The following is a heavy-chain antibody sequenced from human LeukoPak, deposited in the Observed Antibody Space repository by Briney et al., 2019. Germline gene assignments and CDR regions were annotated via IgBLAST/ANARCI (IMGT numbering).Heavy chain of an antibody. CDR3: ARHSIAARGYYYMDV. CDR1: GYSISSGYY. D-gene: IGHD6-6*01. Sequence: SETLSLTCTVSGYSISSGYYWGWIRQPPGKGLEWIGSIYHSGSTYYNPSLKSRVTISVDTSKNQFSLKLSSVTAADTAVYYCARHSIAARGYYYMDVWGKGTTVTVS. J-gene: IGHJ6*03. CDR2: IYHSGST. V-gene: IGHV4-38-2*02.